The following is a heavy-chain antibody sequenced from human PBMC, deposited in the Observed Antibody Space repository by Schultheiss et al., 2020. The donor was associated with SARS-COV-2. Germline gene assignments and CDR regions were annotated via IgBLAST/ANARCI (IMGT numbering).Heavy chain of an antibody. J-gene: IGHJ6*02. CDR3: TTGTPHYDSSGYYSILYYGMDV. CDR1: GFTFSNAW. Sequence: GASLKISCAASGFTFSNAWMSWVRQAPGKGLEWVGRIKSKTDGGTTDYAAPVKGRFTISRDDSKNTLYLQMNSLKTEDTAVYYCTTGTPHYDSSGYYSILYYGMDVWGQGTTVTVSS. V-gene: IGHV3-15*01. D-gene: IGHD3-22*01. CDR2: IKSKTDGGTT.